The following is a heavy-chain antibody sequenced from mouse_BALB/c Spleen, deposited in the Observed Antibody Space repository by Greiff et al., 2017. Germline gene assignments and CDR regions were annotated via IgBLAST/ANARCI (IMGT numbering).Heavy chain of an antibody. CDR2: INSNGGST. CDR1: GFTFSSYY. J-gene: IGHJ2*01. V-gene: IGHV5-6-2*01. Sequence: EEKLVESGGGLVKLGGSLKLSCAASGFTFSSYYMSWVRQTPEKRLELVAAINSNGGSTYYPDTVKGRFTISRDNAKNTLYLQMSSLKSEDTALYYCATAHYYGSSYFDYWGQGTTLTVSS. CDR3: ATAHYYGSSYFDY. D-gene: IGHD1-1*01.